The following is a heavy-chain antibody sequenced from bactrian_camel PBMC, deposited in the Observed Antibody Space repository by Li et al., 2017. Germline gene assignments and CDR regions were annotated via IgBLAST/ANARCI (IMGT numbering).Heavy chain of an antibody. CDR2: IRNGSGET. CDR1: GHSRGSNC. J-gene: IGHJ4*01. V-gene: IGHV3-3*01. Sequence: HVQLVESGGGSVQAGGSLRLSCLVSGHSRGSNCVGWYRLPPGRAPAEREGIAAIRNGSGETWYAGSVKGRFTISRDSAKNTVYLQMNNLRPEDTAMYYCAAEDYCGGSWDLEVNYLYWGQGTQVTVS. CDR3: AAEDYCGGSWDLEVNYLY. D-gene: IGHD6*01.